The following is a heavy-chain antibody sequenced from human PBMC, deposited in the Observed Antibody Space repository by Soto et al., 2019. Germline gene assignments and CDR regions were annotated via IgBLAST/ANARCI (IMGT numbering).Heavy chain of an antibody. V-gene: IGHV4-31*03. J-gene: IGHJ4*02. CDR3: AGDDSSGYFDFDY. Sequence: SETLSLTCTVSGGSISSGGYYWSWIRQHPGKGLEWIGYIYYSGSIYYNPSLKSRVTISVDTSKNQFSLKLSSVTAADTAVYYCAGDDSSGYFDFDYWGQGTLVTVSS. CDR2: IYYSGSI. CDR1: GGSISSGGYY. D-gene: IGHD3-22*01.